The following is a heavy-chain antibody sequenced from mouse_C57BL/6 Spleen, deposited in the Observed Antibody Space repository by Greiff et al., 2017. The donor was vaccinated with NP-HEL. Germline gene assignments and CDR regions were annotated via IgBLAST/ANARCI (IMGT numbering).Heavy chain of an antibody. J-gene: IGHJ3*01. D-gene: IGHD2-3*01. CDR2: ISYDGSN. CDR3: ARGGGYYVGWFAY. CDR1: GYSITSGYY. Sequence: DVKLQESGPGLVKPSQSLSLTCSVTGYSITSGYYWNWIRQFPGNKLEWMGYISYDGSNNYNPSLKNRISITRDTSKNQFFLKLNSVTTEDTATYYCARGGGYYVGWFAYWGQGTLVTVSA. V-gene: IGHV3-6*01.